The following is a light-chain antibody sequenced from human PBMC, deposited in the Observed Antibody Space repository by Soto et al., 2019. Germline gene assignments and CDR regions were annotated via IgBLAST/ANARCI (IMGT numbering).Light chain of an antibody. V-gene: IGKV1-39*01. CDR1: QTISSW. CDR2: AAS. J-gene: IGKJ5*01. CDR3: QQSYSTPSIT. Sequence: DIQMTQSPSTLSGSVGDRVTITCRASQTISSWSAWYQQKPGKAPKLLIYAASSLQSGVPSRFSGSGSGTDFTLTISSLQPEDFATYYCQQSYSTPSITFGQGTRLEI.